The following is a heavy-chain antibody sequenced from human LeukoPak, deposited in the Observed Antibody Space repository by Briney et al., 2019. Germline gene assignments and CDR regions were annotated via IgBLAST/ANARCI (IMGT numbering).Heavy chain of an antibody. CDR2: INQSGSA. D-gene: IGHD3-22*01. V-gene: IGHV4-34*01. CDR3: ARGQPRNFDSSGYYSGGFYDFDF. Sequence: SETLSLTCAVNGGSFSGHYWSWIRQPPGKGLEWIGEINQSGSAKYNPSPKSRVTISVHLSKTEFSVELNSVTAADTAAYYCARGQPRNFDSSGYYSGGFYDFDFWGQGTLVTVSS. CDR1: GGSFSGHY. J-gene: IGHJ4*02.